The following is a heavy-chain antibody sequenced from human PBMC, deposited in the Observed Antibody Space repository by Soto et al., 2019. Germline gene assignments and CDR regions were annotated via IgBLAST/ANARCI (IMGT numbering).Heavy chain of an antibody. D-gene: IGHD4-17*01. CDR2: ISGSGSNP. Sequence: EVQVLESGGGLVQPGGSLRLSCAASGFTFSSYAMSWVRQAPGQGLEWVSAISGSGSNPYYADSVKGRFTISRDNSKNTLYLQMISLRAEDTDLYNCAKTASMTIRDGFDHWGQGTLVTVSS. J-gene: IGHJ4*02. CDR1: GFTFSSYA. V-gene: IGHV3-23*01. CDR3: AKTASMTIRDGFDH.